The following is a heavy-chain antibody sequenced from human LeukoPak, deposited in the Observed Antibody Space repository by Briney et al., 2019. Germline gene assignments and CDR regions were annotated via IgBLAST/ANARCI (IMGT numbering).Heavy chain of an antibody. V-gene: IGHV1-2*02. D-gene: IGHD4-23*01. CDR2: INPNSGGT. Sequence: GASVKVSCKASGYTFTGYYMHWVRQAPGQGLEWMGWINPNSGGTNYAQKFQCRVTMTRDTSISTAYMELSRLRSDDTAVYYCARDGSVAHYYYYMDVWGKGTTVTVSS. CDR3: ARDGSVAHYYYYMDV. J-gene: IGHJ6*03. CDR1: GYTFTGYY.